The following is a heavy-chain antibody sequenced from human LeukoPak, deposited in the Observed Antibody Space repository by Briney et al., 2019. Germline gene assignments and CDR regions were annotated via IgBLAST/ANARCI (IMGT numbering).Heavy chain of an antibody. D-gene: IGHD2-21*01. J-gene: IGHJ6*03. Sequence: SETLSLTCTVSGGSISSGDYYWSWIRQPPGKGLEWIGYIYYSGSTYYNPSLKSRVNITVDTSKNQFSLKLSSVTAADTAVYYCARVGSYYYDYYMDVWGKGTTVTVSS. CDR2: IYYSGST. CDR3: ARVGSYYYDYYMDV. CDR1: GGSISSGDYY. V-gene: IGHV4-30-4*08.